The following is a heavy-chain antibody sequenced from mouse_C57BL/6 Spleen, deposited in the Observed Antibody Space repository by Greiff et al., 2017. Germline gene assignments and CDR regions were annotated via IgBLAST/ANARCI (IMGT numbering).Heavy chain of an antibody. Sequence: QVQLQQSGAELARPGASVKMSCKASGYTFTSYTMHWVKQRPGQGLEWIGYINPSSGYTKYNQKFKDKATLTADKSSSTAYMQLSSLTSEDSAVYYCARIWRMVTTGGTWFAYWGQGTLVTVSA. CDR1: GYTFTSYT. J-gene: IGHJ3*01. CDR3: ARIWRMVTTGGTWFAY. D-gene: IGHD2-2*01. V-gene: IGHV1-4*01. CDR2: INPSSGYT.